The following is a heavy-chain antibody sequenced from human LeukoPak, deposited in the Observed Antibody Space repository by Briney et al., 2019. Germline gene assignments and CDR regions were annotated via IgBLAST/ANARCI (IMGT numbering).Heavy chain of an antibody. V-gene: IGHV3-30*19. CDR2: MSYDGSND. CDR1: GFTFSSYG. Sequence: GGSLRLSCAASGFTFSSYGMHWVRQAPGKGLEWVAVMSYDGSNDYYAGSLKGRLSMSRDNSRNTLSLQIKSLRPDDTAVYYCARDAGGAFYWYFDLWSRGTLVTVSS. D-gene: IGHD3-16*01. J-gene: IGHJ2*01. CDR3: ARDAGGAFYWYFDL.